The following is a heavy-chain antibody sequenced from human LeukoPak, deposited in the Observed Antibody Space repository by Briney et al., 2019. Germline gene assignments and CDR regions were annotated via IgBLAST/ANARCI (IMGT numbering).Heavy chain of an antibody. CDR3: ARVSPADVMEVGNLWAFDI. V-gene: IGHV1-46*01. D-gene: IGHD2-21*01. J-gene: IGHJ3*02. CDR1: GYTFTSYY. CDR2: INPSGGST. Sequence: ASVKVSCKASGYTFTSYYMHWVRQAPGQGLEWMGIINPSGGSTSYAQKFQGRVTMTRDMSTSTVYMELSSLRSEDTAVYYCARVSPADVMEVGNLWAFDIWGQGTMVTVSS.